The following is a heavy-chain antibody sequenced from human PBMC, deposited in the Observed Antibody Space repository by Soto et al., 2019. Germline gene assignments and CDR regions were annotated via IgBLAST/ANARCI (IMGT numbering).Heavy chain of an antibody. CDR3: TTREYRNLPYCFDY. D-gene: IGHD6-6*01. Sequence: GGSLRLSCAASGFTFSDSAMHWVRQASGKGLEWVGRIRSKTQNYATSYGESVKGRFTISRDDSKNKAYLQMNSLKTEDTVVYYCTTREYRNLPYCFDYWGQGTLVTVSS. CDR2: IRSKTQNYAT. V-gene: IGHV3-73*01. CDR1: GFTFSDSA. J-gene: IGHJ4*02.